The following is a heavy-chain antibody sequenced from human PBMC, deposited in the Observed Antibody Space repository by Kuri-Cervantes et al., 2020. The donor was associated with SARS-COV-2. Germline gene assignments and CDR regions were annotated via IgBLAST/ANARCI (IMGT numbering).Heavy chain of an antibody. CDR2: IYYSGST. D-gene: IGHD3-3*02. CDR3: ARTFMGYYYYMDV. Sequence: SETLSLTCTVSGGSISSGDYYWSWIRQPPGKGLEWIGYIYYSGSTYYNPSLKSRVTISVDTSKNQFSLKLSSVTAADTAVYYCARTFMGYYYYMDVWGKGTTVTVSS. CDR1: GGSISSGDYY. J-gene: IGHJ6*03. V-gene: IGHV4-30-4*08.